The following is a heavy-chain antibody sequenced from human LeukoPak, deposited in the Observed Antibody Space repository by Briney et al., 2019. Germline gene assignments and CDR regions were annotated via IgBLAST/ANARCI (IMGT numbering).Heavy chain of an antibody. D-gene: IGHD6-19*01. J-gene: IGHJ4*02. CDR2: ISSSSSTI. Sequence: GGSLRLSCAASGFTFSSYRMNWVRQAPGKGLEWVSYISSSSSTIYYADSVKGRFTISRDNAKNSLYLQMNSLRAEDTAVYYCAREVAVAEVDYWGQGTLVTVSS. V-gene: IGHV3-48*01. CDR1: GFTFSSYR. CDR3: AREVAVAEVDY.